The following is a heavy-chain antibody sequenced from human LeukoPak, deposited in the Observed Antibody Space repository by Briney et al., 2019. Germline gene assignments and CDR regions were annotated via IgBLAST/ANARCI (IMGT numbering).Heavy chain of an antibody. V-gene: IGHV4-59*01. Sequence: SETLSLTCTVSGGSIRSYYWSWIRQPPGKGLEWIGYIYYSGSTNYNPSLRSRVTISVDTSKNQFSLKLSSVTAADTAVYYCARDNKEFGFFGVVNWFDPWGRGTLVTVSS. CDR2: IYYSGST. D-gene: IGHD3-3*01. J-gene: IGHJ5*02. CDR3: ARDNKEFGFFGVVNWFDP. CDR1: GGSIRSYY.